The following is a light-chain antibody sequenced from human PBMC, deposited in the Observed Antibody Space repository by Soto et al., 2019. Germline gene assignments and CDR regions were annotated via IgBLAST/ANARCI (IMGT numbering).Light chain of an antibody. CDR3: ATWDDSRNGYV. V-gene: IGLV1-44*01. CDR2: DND. Sequence: QSVLTQPPSASGTPGQRVTISASGSSSNIGSNTVSWYQQLPGTAPKLLIYDNDERPSGVPDRFSGAKSGTSASLAISGLQSEDEADYYCATWDDSRNGYVFGPGTKVTVL. CDR1: SSNIGSNT. J-gene: IGLJ1*01.